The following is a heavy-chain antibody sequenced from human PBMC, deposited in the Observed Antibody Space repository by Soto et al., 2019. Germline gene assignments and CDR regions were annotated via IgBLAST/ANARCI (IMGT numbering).Heavy chain of an antibody. J-gene: IGHJ6*02. CDR3: ARDGGSSNKYYYYYYGMDV. CDR2: ISSSSSYI. V-gene: IGHV3-21*01. Sequence: GGSLRLSCAASGFTFSSYNMNWVRQAPGKGLEWVSSISSSSSYIYYADSVKGRFTISRDNAKNSLYLQMNSLRAEDTAVYYCARDGGSSNKYYYYYYGMDVWGQGTTVT. CDR1: GFTFSSYN. D-gene: IGHD6-6*01.